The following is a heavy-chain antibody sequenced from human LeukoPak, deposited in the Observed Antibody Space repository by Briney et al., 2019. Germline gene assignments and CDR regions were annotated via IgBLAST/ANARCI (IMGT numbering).Heavy chain of an antibody. V-gene: IGHV3-23*01. Sequence: GGSLRLSCAASGFTLSSYAMSWVRQAPGKGLEWVSAISGSGGSTYYADSVKGRSTISRDNSKNTLYLQMNSLRAEDTAVYYCAKPVRYSYGQLDYWGQGTLVTVSS. J-gene: IGHJ4*02. CDR3: AKPVRYSYGQLDY. CDR2: ISGSGGST. CDR1: GFTLSSYA. D-gene: IGHD5-18*01.